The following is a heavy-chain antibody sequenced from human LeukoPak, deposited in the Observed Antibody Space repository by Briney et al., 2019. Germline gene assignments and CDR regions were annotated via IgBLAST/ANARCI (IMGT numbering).Heavy chain of an antibody. CDR2: ISDSGDST. D-gene: IGHD6-19*01. V-gene: IGHV3-23*01. J-gene: IGHJ3*02. CDR3: AKIQGWFNAAFHI. CDR1: GFSFSSYG. Sequence: GGSLRLSCAASGFSFSSYGMNWVRQAPGKGLEWVSGISDSGDSTYYADSVKGGFTISRDISKNTLFLQMNSLRAEDTAVYYCAKIQGWFNAAFHIGGQGTMVTVSS.